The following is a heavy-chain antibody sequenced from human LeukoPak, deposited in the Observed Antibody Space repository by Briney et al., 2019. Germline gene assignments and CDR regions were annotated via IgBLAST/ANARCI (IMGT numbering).Heavy chain of an antibody. CDR2: ISSSSSYI. D-gene: IGHD6-13*01. CDR3: ARGSKTAGTIYTFDY. Sequence: GGSLRLSCAASGFTFNSYSMNWVRQAPGKGLEWVSSISSSSSYIYYADSVKGRFTISRDNSKNTLYLQMNSLRADDTAIYYCARGSKTAGTIYTFDYWGQGTLVTVPS. V-gene: IGHV3-21*04. J-gene: IGHJ4*02. CDR1: GFTFNSYS.